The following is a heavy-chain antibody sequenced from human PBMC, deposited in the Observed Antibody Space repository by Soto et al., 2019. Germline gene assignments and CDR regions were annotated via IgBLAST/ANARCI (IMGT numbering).Heavy chain of an antibody. CDR1: GFPFSSYD. Sequence: PGGSLRLSCAASGFPFSSYDMHWVRQATGKGLEWVSAIGTAGDTYYPGSVKGRFTISRENAKNSLYLQMNSLRAEDTAVYYCAREYSHYGMDVWGQGTTVTVSS. CDR3: AREYSHYGMDV. D-gene: IGHD5-18*01. J-gene: IGHJ6*02. V-gene: IGHV3-13*01. CDR2: IGTAGDT.